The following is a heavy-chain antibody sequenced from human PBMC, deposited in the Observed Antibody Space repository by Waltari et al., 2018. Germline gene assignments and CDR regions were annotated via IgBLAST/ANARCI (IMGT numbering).Heavy chain of an antibody. J-gene: IGHJ6*03. V-gene: IGHV1-69*12. CDR2: VIPIFGTA. CDR1: GGTFSSYA. Sequence: QVQLVQSGAEVKKPGSSVKVSCKASGGTFSSYAISWVRQAPGQGLEWLGGVIPIFGTANYAQKFQGRVTITADESTSTAYVELGSLRSEDTAVYYCASVDTAMVTVIWGSPLLPYYYYYYMDVWGKGTTVTVSS. D-gene: IGHD5-18*01. CDR3: ASVDTAMVTVIWGSPLLPYYYYYYMDV.